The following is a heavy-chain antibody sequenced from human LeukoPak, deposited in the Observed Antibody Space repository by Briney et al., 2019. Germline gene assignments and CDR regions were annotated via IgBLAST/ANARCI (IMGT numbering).Heavy chain of an antibody. D-gene: IGHD5-18*01. CDR2: IYYSKNT. CDR1: VGSISSSSAY. V-gene: IGHV4-39*01. Sequence: PSETLSLTCTVSVGSISSSSAYWGWIRQPPGKGLEWVGSIYYSKNTYCNPSLKSRVTISADTSKNQFSLTLGSVSATDTAVYYCVSPRGFSYGYFDYWGQGTLVTVSS. CDR3: VSPRGFSYGYFDY. J-gene: IGHJ4*02.